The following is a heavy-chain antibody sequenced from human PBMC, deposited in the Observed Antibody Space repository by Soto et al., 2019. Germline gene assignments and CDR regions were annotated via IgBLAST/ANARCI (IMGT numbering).Heavy chain of an antibody. CDR2: IDYSGKT. D-gene: IGHD2-15*01. Sequence: WETLSLTCSVSGYLISSGYYWGWVRQTPGKGLEWLGSIDYSGKTYKNPSLKSRVTLSVDTSKNQFSVGLNSVTAADTAVYYCAPLSVSLSGPYGIHVWGQGTTVTVSS. CDR3: APLSVSLSGPYGIHV. J-gene: IGHJ6*02. V-gene: IGHV4-38-2*01. CDR1: GYLISSGYY.